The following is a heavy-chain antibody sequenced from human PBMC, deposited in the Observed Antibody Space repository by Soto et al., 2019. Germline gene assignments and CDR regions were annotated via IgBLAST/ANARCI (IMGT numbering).Heavy chain of an antibody. CDR3: ARQPAVYSSGWYFDY. CDR2: IYYSGST. V-gene: IGHV4-39*01. Sequence: QLQLQESGPGLVKPSETLSLTCTVSGGSISSSSYYWGWIRQPPGKGLEWIGSIYYSGSTYYNPSLKSRVTISVDTSKNQFSLKLSSVTAADTAVYYCARQPAVYSSGWYFDYWGQGTLVTVSS. CDR1: GGSISSSSYY. J-gene: IGHJ4*02. D-gene: IGHD6-19*01.